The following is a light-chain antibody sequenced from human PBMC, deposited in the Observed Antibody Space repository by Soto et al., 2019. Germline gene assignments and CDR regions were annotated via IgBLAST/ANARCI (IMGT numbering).Light chain of an antibody. V-gene: IGKV1-39*01. CDR2: AAS. CDR1: QSIDRF. Sequence: DIRMSQSPPSLAASVGDRVTITCRASQSIDRFLNWYQQKSGIAPKLLLFAASSLQDGVPSRFSGSGSGTDFALTITSLQPEDFATYYCQQTHGTPYNFGQGTKLQIK. CDR3: QQTHGTPYN. J-gene: IGKJ2*01.